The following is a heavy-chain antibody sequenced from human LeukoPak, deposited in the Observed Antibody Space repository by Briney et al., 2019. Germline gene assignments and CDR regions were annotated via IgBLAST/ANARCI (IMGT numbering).Heavy chain of an antibody. D-gene: IGHD4-23*01. V-gene: IGHV1-8*01. CDR3: AKDQAYGGEGDWFDP. CDR2: MNPNSGNT. J-gene: IGHJ5*02. Sequence: ASVKVSCKASGYTFTSYDINWVRQATGQGLEWMGWMNPNSGNTGYAQKFQGRVTMTRNTSISTAYMELSSLRSEDTAVYYCAKDQAYGGEGDWFDPWGQGTLVTVSS. CDR1: GYTFTSYD.